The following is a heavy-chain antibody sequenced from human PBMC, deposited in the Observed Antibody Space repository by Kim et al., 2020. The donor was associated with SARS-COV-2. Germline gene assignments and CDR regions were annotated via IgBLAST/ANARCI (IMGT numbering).Heavy chain of an antibody. J-gene: IGHJ6*02. V-gene: IGHV4-39*01. CDR1: GGSISSSSYY. CDR3: ARRGVIAVAGYYYYYGMDV. D-gene: IGHD6-19*01. CDR2: IYYSGST. Sequence: SETLSLTCTVSGGSISSSSYYWGWIRQPPGKGLEWIGSIYYSGSTYYNPSLKSRVTISVDTSKNQFSLKLSSVTAADTAVYYCARRGVIAVAGYYYYYGMDVWGQGTTVTLSS.